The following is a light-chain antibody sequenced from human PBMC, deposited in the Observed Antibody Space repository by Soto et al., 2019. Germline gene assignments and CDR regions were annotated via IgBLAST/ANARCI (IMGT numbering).Light chain of an antibody. V-gene: IGLV6-57*01. J-gene: IGLJ3*02. CDR3: QSYDSTNQV. Sequence: NFMLTQPHSVSESPGKTVTISCTRSSGSIASNFVQWYQQRPGSSPTTVIYEDNHRPSGVPDRFSGSIDSSSNSASLTISGLKTEDEADYYCQSYDSTNQVFGGGTKLTVL. CDR2: EDN. CDR1: SGSIASNF.